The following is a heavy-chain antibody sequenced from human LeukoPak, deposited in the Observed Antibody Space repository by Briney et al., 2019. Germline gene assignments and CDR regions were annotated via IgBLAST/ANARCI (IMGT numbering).Heavy chain of an antibody. CDR1: GGSVSGDY. V-gene: IGHV4-59*02. D-gene: IGHD3-10*01. CDR2: ISSSGRT. Sequence: SETLSLTCTVSGGSVSGDYWSWILQPPGKGLEWVGHISSSGRTNYKPSLKSRVTISADTSRNQLSLQLHSVTAADTALYYCARDSPRGHIGDPWGPGTLVTVSS. J-gene: IGHJ5*02. CDR3: ARDSPRGHIGDP.